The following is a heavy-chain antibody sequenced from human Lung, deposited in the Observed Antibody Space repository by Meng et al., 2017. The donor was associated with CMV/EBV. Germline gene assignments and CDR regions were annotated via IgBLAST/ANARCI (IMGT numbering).Heavy chain of an antibody. J-gene: IGHJ4*01. Sequence: QVPLVQSGAEVKRPGALLKISCQASGYSFSGFYLNWARQAPGHGLEWLGRVNPISDDTHLAQKFEGRITVTRGATINTAFMELTRLRPDDTAVYYCAKSSDNGWSSWGPGTLVTVSS. D-gene: IGHD6-19*01. V-gene: IGHV1-2*06. CDR1: GYSFSGFY. CDR3: AKSSDNGWSS. CDR2: VNPISDDT.